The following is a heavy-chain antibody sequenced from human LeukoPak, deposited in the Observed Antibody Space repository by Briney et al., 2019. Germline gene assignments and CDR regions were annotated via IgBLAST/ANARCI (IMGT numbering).Heavy chain of an antibody. CDR3: ARRRRYSYGYVGGHYYYYMDV. V-gene: IGHV4-59*01. Sequence: SETLSLTCTVSGGSISSYYWSWIRQPPGKGLEWIGYIYYSGSTNYNPSLKSRVTISVDTSKNQFSLKLSSVTAANTAVYYCARRRRYSYGYVGGHYYYYMDVWGKGTTVTVSS. CDR1: GGSISSYY. CDR2: IYYSGST. J-gene: IGHJ6*03. D-gene: IGHD5-18*01.